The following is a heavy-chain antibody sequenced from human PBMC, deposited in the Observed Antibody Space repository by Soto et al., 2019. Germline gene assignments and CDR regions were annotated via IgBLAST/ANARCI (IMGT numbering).Heavy chain of an antibody. CDR1: GGSISSGGYS. CDR2: IYHSGST. Sequence: QLQLQESGSGLVKPSQTLSLTCAVSGGSISSGGYSWSWIRQPPGKGLEWIGYIYHSGSTYYNPSLKSRVTISVDRSKNHFTLKLSSVTAADTAVYYCARGRGNPPLEDYYYYGMDVWGQGTTVTVSS. V-gene: IGHV4-30-2*01. D-gene: IGHD2-15*01. CDR3: ARGRGNPPLEDYYYYGMDV. J-gene: IGHJ6*02.